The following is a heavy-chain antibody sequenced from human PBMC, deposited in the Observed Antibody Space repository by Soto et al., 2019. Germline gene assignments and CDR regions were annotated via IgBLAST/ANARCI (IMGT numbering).Heavy chain of an antibody. CDR3: AKDQSLAVAPGCFQQ. Sequence: VSLRLSCAASGFTFSSYAMSWVRQAPGKGLEWVSAISGSGGSTYYADSVKGRFTISRDNSKNTLYLQMNSLRAEDTAVYYCAKDQSLAVAPGCFQQWGQGTLFTVAS. V-gene: IGHV3-23*01. D-gene: IGHD6-19*01. J-gene: IGHJ1*01. CDR2: ISGSGGST. CDR1: GFTFSSYA.